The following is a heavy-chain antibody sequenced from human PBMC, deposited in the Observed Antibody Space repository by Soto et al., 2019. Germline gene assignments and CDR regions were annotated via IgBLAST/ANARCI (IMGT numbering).Heavy chain of an antibody. CDR1: GFAFSTYN. CDR3: TRIQLGYDAFDI. V-gene: IGHV3-13*01. D-gene: IGHD6-6*01. CDR2: VGTSGET. Sequence: GGSLRLSCVASGFAFSTYNMHWVRQPTGKDLEWVSVVGTSGETYYSDSVKGRFTISRENAKNSFFLQMNSLRVEDTAVYYCTRIQLGYDAFDIWGQGTMVTVSS. J-gene: IGHJ3*02.